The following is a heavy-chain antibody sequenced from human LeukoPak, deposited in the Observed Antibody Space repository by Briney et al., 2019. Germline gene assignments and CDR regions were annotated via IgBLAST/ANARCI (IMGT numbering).Heavy chain of an antibody. J-gene: IGHJ4*02. CDR2: VSASGDKT. CDR3: ARDIHDSSGYYYDY. Sequence: PGGSLRLSCVASGFTFSDYTMSWVRQAPGKGLEGISAVSASGDKTYYADSVKGRFTVSRDNSKDTLYLQMKSLRAEDTALYYCARDIHDSSGYYYDYWGQGTLVTVSS. D-gene: IGHD3-22*01. V-gene: IGHV3-23*01. CDR1: GFTFSDYT.